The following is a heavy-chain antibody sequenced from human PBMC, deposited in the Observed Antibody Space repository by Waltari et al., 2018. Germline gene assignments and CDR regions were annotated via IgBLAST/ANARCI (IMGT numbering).Heavy chain of an antibody. Sequence: EVQLVESGGGLVQPGRSLRLYCTASGFIFGDYAMSWFRRAPGKGLEWVGFIRGTPYGGTTEYAASVKGRFIISRDDSKAIAHLQLSSLKTEDTAVYYCARGVSGYSSYFDYWGQGTLVTVSS. D-gene: IGHD3-22*01. CDR2: IRGTPYGGTT. J-gene: IGHJ4*02. CDR3: ARGVSGYSSYFDY. CDR1: GFIFGDYA. V-gene: IGHV3-49*03.